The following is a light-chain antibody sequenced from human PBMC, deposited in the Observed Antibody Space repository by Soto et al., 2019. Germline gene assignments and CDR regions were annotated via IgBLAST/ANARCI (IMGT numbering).Light chain of an antibody. V-gene: IGKV3-15*01. CDR2: GIS. J-gene: IGKJ5*01. Sequence: EMVMAQSPAILSVSLGEGATLSCRASQSVNSNYLAWYQPHPGQPPRLLIYGISTRATGIPARFSGSGSGTEFSLTISSLQSEDFAVYYCQQYSKWPITFGQGTRLEIK. CDR1: QSVNSN. CDR3: QQYSKWPIT.